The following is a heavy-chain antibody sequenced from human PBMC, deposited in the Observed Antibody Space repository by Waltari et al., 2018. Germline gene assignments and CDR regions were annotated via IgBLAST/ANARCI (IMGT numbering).Heavy chain of an antibody. CDR3: ARVRSSGSYYYFDY. CDR1: GDSVASYW. Sequence: QVHLQESGPGLVKPSETLSLTCAVSGDSVASYWLSWIRQPPGNGLEWIGYIYNRGSTNYNPPLLSRATISVDTSKNFFSLSVTSVTAADTAVYYCARVRSSGSYYYFDYWGQGILVTVSS. D-gene: IGHD1-26*01. CDR2: IYNRGST. J-gene: IGHJ4*02. V-gene: IGHV4-59*02.